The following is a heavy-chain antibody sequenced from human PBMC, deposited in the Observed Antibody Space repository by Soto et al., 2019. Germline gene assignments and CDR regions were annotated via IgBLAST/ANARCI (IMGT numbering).Heavy chain of an antibody. CDR1: GFTFSSTG. J-gene: IGHJ4*02. Sequence: QVQLVESGGGVVQPGGALRLSCAASGFTFSSTGMHWVRQAPGKGLEWVAVISHDGGNKYYGDSVKGRFTISRDNSKNTLYPQMNCLRADDTAVYYCAKDWGIAVAAHWGQGTLVTVSS. D-gene: IGHD6-19*01. CDR2: ISHDGGNK. V-gene: IGHV3-30*18. CDR3: AKDWGIAVAAH.